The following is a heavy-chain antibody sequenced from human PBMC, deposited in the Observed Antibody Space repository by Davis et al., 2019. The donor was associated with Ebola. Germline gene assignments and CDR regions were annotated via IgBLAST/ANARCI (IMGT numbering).Heavy chain of an antibody. Sequence: PSETLSLTCTVSGGSITGYFWSWIRQPAGKALEWIGRIYSSGNTNYNPSPESRVTMSVDTSTNQVSLKRKSVTAADTAVYYCARDRCSGGSCYFLYSYYGMDVWGQGTTVTVSS. CDR2: IYSSGNT. V-gene: IGHV4-4*07. D-gene: IGHD2-15*01. CDR3: ARDRCSGGSCYFLYSYYGMDV. J-gene: IGHJ6*02. CDR1: GGSITGYF.